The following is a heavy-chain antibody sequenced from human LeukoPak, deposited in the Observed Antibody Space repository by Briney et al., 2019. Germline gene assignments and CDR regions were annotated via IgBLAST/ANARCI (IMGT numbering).Heavy chain of an antibody. CDR1: GFTFSNYD. D-gene: IGHD4-17*01. CDR3: ARGSGPGVTTIDS. CDR2: FPTDGDT. J-gene: IGHJ4*02. V-gene: IGHV3-13*01. Sequence: GGSLRLSCAASGFTFSNYDMHWVRQAPGKGLEWVSAFPTDGDTYYLDSVKGRFTISREDAKNSLYLQMNTLRAGDTAVYYCARGSGPGVTTIDSWGQGTLVIVSS.